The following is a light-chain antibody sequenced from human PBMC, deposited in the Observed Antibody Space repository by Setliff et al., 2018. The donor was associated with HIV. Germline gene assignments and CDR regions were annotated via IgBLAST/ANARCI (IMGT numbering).Light chain of an antibody. CDR3: SSYTSSSTDV. CDR2: DVS. Sequence: QSALTQPRSVSGSPGQSVTISCTGTSNDVGAYNTVYWYQQHPGEAPKLMIYDVSTRPSGVSNRFSGSKSGNTASLTISGLQTEDEADYYCSSYTSSSTDVFGTGTKVTVL. J-gene: IGLJ1*01. V-gene: IGLV2-14*01. CDR1: SNDVGAYNT.